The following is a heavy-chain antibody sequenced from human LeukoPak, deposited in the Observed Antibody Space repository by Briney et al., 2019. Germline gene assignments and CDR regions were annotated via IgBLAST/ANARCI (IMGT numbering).Heavy chain of an antibody. CDR1: GYSFTSYW. D-gene: IGHD6-13*01. CDR3: ARQHDIAAAGTGFDY. J-gene: IGHJ4*02. V-gene: IGHV5-51*01. CDR2: IYPGDSDT. Sequence: GASVKVSCKGSGYSFTSYWIGWVRQMPGKGLEWMGIIYPGDSDTRYSPSFQGQVTISADKSISTAYLQWSSLKASDTAMYYCARQHDIAAAGTGFDYWGQGTLVTVSS.